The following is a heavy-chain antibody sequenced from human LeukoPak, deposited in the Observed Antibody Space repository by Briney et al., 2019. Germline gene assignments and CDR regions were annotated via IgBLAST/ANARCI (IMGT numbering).Heavy chain of an antibody. Sequence: GGSLRLSCAASGFTFSSYAMGWVRQAPGKGLEWVSVISGSGGSTYYADSEKGRFTISRDNSKNMLYLQVNSLRAEDTAVYYCAKGREVIWESPGTFDYWGQGTLVTVSS. J-gene: IGHJ4*02. CDR1: GFTFSSYA. D-gene: IGHD3-22*01. V-gene: IGHV3-23*01. CDR3: AKGREVIWESPGTFDY. CDR2: ISGSGGST.